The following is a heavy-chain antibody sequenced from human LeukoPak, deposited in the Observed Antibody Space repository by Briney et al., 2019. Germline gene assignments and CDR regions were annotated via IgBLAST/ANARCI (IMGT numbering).Heavy chain of an antibody. D-gene: IGHD5-18*01. J-gene: IGHJ4*02. V-gene: IGHV1-69*04. CDR2: IIPIFGIA. CDR1: GGTFSSYA. Sequence: SVKVSCKASGGTFSSYAISWVRQAPGQGLEWMGRIIPIFGIANYAQKFQGRVTITADKSTSAAYMELSSLRSEDTAVYYCARDGHTAMVLPLPLNYWGQGTLVTVSS. CDR3: ARDGHTAMVLPLPLNY.